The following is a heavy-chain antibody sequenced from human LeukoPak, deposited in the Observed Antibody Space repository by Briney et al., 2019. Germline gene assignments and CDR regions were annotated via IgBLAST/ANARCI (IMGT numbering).Heavy chain of an antibody. J-gene: IGHJ4*02. V-gene: IGHV4-39*01. D-gene: IGHD5-12*01. CDR1: GGSFTISTYF. CDR3: ARLGPIERGHFDH. CDR2: IYHSGST. Sequence: SETLSLTCIVSGGSFTISTYFWGWVRHTPRDGLEWIGTIYHSGSTYYSSSRHSRVAISVDTSKNQFSLRLSSVTAADTAVYYCARLGPIERGHFDHWGQGTLVTVSS.